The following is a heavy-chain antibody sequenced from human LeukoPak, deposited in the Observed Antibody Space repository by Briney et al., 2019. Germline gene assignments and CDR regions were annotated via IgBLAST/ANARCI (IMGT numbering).Heavy chain of an antibody. CDR3: AGPVESGRVTTFDY. CDR1: GYTFTGYY. Sequence: GASVKVSCKASGYTFTGYYMHWARQAPGPGLEWMGWINPNSGGTNYAQKFQGRVTMTRDTSISTAYMELSRLRSDDTAVYYCAGPVESGRVTTFDYWGQGTLVTVSS. D-gene: IGHD4-17*01. CDR2: INPNSGGT. J-gene: IGHJ4*02. V-gene: IGHV1-2*02.